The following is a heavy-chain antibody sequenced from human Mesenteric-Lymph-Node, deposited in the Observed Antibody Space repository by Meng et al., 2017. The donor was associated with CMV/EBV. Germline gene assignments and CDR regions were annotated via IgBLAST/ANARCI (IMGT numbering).Heavy chain of an antibody. CDR2: ISWNSGSI. Sequence: GGSLRLSCRTSGFIFGDHALSWVRQSPGKGLEWVSGISWNSGSIGYADSVKGRFTISRDNAKNSLHLQMNSLRADDTAFYFCARGDTGGDFDYWGHGTLVTVSS. CDR1: GFIFGDHA. J-gene: IGHJ4*01. V-gene: IGHV3-20*04. D-gene: IGHD2-8*02. CDR3: ARGDTGGDFDY.